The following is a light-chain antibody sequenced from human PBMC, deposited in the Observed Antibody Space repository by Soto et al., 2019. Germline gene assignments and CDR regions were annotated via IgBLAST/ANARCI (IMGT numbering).Light chain of an antibody. CDR2: AAS. CDR1: QSISSY. J-gene: IGKJ1*01. V-gene: IGKV1-39*01. Sequence: DIQMTQSPSSLSASVGDRVTITCRASQSISSYLNWYQQKPGKAPKLPIYAASSLQSGVPSRFSGSGSGTEFTLTISSLQPEDFATYYCQQSYSTLWTFGQGTKVEIK. CDR3: QQSYSTLWT.